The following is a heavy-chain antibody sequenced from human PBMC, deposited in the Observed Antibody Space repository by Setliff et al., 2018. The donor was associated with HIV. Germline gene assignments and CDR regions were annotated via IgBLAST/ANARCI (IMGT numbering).Heavy chain of an antibody. CDR3: ASRVYYYDSSGYLREEGFDP. CDR1: GGSISGYY. J-gene: IGHJ5*02. D-gene: IGHD3-22*01. CDR2: IYSSGTTYYNP. V-gene: IGHV4-59*12. Sequence: SETLSLTCSVSGGSISGYYWSWIRQPPGKRPEYIGYIYSSGTTYYNPYYNPSLKSRATISVDTSRDQFSLQLTSVTAADTAVYYCASRVYYYDSSGYLREEGFDPWGQGTLVTVSS.